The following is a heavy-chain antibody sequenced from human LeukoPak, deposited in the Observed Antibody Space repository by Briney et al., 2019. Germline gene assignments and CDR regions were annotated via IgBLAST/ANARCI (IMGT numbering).Heavy chain of an antibody. Sequence: SETLSLTCTVSGGSISSSSYYWGWIRQPPGKGLEWIGSIYYSGSTYYNPSLKSRVTISVDTSKNQFSLKLSSVTAADTAVYYCARGRGSGLGMEDYWGQGTLVTVSS. CDR3: ARGRGSGLGMEDY. J-gene: IGHJ4*02. CDR1: GGSISSSSYY. CDR2: IYYSGST. V-gene: IGHV4-39*07. D-gene: IGHD3-10*01.